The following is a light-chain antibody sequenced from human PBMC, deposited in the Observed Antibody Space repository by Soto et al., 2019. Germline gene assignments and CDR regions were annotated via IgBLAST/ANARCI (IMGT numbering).Light chain of an antibody. J-gene: IGKJ5*01. V-gene: IGKV3D-15*01. CDR1: QSVSSY. CDR3: QQYTSSPPT. Sequence: EIVMTQSPATLSVSPGERATLSCRASQSVSSYLAWYQQKPGQAPRLLIYDASNRATGIPARFSGSGSGTEFTLTISSLQSEDFAVYYCQQYTSSPPTFGQGTRLEIK. CDR2: DAS.